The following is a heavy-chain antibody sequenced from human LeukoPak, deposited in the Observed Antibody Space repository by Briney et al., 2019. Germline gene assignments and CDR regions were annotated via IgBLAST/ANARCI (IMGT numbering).Heavy chain of an antibody. CDR1: GFTFDDYA. CDR3: AKDMGDYGEDDAFDI. V-gene: IGHV3-9*03. D-gene: IGHD4-17*01. CDR2: ISSNSGSI. J-gene: IGHJ3*02. Sequence: GGSLRLSCAASGFTFDDYAMHWVRQAPGKGLEWVSGISSNSGSIGYADSVKGRFTISRDNAKNSLYLQMNSLRAEDMALYYCAKDMGDYGEDDAFDIWGQGTMVTVSS.